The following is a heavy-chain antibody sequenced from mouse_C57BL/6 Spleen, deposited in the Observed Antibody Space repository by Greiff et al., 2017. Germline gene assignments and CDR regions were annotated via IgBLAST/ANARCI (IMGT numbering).Heavy chain of an antibody. CDR3: ARDFYYDDDRGFAY. V-gene: IGHV1-22*01. CDR1: GYTFTDYN. Sequence: VQLQQSGPELVKPGASVKMSCKASGYTFTDYNMHWVKQSHGKSLEWIGYLNPNNGGTSYNQKFKGKATLTVNKSSSTAYMELRSLTSEDSAVYYCARDFYYDDDRGFAYWGQGTLVTVSA. CDR2: LNPNNGGT. J-gene: IGHJ3*01. D-gene: IGHD2-4*01.